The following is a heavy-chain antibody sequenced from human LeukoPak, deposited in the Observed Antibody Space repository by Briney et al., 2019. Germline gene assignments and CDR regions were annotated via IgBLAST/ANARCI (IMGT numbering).Heavy chain of an antibody. CDR1: GFTFSSYS. J-gene: IGHJ4*02. D-gene: IGHD4-17*01. CDR2: ISNSSSTI. Sequence: GGSLRLSCAASGFTFSSYSMNWVRQAPGKGLEGVSYISNSSSTIYYADSVKGRFTISRDNAKKSLYLQMNSLRAEDSAVYYCARDRLHYGEYEKTFDYWGQGTLVTVSS. CDR3: ARDRLHYGEYEKTFDY. V-gene: IGHV3-48*01.